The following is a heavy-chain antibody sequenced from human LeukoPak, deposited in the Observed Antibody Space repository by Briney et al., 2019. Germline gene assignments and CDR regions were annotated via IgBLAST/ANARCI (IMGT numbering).Heavy chain of an antibody. CDR1: GFTVSSNY. Sequence: GGSLRLSCAASGFTVSSNYMSWVRQAPGKGLEWVSVIYSGGSTYYADSVKGRFTISRDNSKNTLYLQMNSLRAEDTAVYYCARDLDLPMIVVSNGGWGQGTLVTVSS. D-gene: IGHD3-22*01. J-gene: IGHJ4*02. V-gene: IGHV3-66*01. CDR3: ARDLDLPMIVVSNGG. CDR2: IYSGGST.